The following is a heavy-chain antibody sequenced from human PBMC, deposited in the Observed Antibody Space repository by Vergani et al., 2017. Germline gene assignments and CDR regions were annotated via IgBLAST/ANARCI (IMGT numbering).Heavy chain of an antibody. J-gene: IGHJ6*02. CDR2: INPNSGGT. CDR1: GYTFTGYY. CDR3: ARDPHFMITFGGVIAFAPLGGMDV. V-gene: IGHV1-2*02. D-gene: IGHD3-16*02. Sequence: QVQLVQSGAEVKKPGASVKVSCKASGYTFTGYYMHWVRQAPGQGLEWMGWINPNSGGTNYAQKFQGRVTMTRDTSISTAYMELNSLRAEDTAVYYCARDPHFMITFGGVIAFAPLGGMDVWGQGTTVTVSS.